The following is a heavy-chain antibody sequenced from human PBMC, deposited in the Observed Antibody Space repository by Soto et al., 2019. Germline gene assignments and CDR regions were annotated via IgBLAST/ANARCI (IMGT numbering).Heavy chain of an antibody. CDR3: AAGPQQLEPPDLRYYYYMDV. V-gene: IGHV1-58*02. D-gene: IGHD1-1*01. CDR2: IVVGSGNT. J-gene: IGHJ6*03. Sequence: SVKVSCKASGFTFTSSAMQWVRQARGQRLEWIGWIVVGSGNTNYAQKFQERVTITRDMSTSTAYMELSSLRSEDTAVYYCAAGPQQLEPPDLRYYYYMDVWGKVTTVTVSS. CDR1: GFTFTSSA.